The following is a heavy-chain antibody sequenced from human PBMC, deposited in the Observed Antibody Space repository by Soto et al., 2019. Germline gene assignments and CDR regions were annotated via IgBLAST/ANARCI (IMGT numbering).Heavy chain of an antibody. D-gene: IGHD6-19*01. CDR3: TREQSDDNYFDP. Sequence: SETLSLPGPVSGSALSSGGYFYTWVRQPPGKGLEWLGYIYYSGGTNYNPSLKSRVTISLDKSKSQFSLRLISVTAADTAVYYCTREQSDDNYFDPWGQGTLVTVSS. CDR1: GSALSSGGYF. CDR2: IYYSGGT. V-gene: IGHV4-61*08. J-gene: IGHJ5*02.